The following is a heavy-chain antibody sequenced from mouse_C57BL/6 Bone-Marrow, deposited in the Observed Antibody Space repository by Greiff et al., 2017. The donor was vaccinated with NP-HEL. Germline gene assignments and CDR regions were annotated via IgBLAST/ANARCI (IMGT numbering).Heavy chain of an antibody. D-gene: IGHD1-1*01. Sequence: QVQLQQPGAELVMPGASVKLSCKASGYTFTSYWMHWVKQRPGQGLEWIGEIDPSDSYTNYNQKFKGKSTLTVDKSSSTAYMQLSSLTSEDAAVYYCARKAHYGSSDGTPFDYWGQGTTLTVSS. J-gene: IGHJ2*01. CDR1: GYTFTSYW. CDR3: ARKAHYGSSDGTPFDY. V-gene: IGHV1-69*01. CDR2: IDPSDSYT.